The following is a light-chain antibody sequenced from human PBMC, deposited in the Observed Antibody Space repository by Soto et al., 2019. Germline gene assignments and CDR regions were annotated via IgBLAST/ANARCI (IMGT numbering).Light chain of an antibody. J-gene: IGLJ2*01. CDR1: SSDVGGYNY. V-gene: IGLV2-14*01. CDR3: SSYTITNTVV. CDR2: DVS. Sequence: QSVLTQPASVSGSPGQSITISCTGTSSDVGGYNYVSWYQQYPGKAPKLILYDVSNRPSGVSNRFSGSKSGNTASLTISGLQAEDEADYSCSSYTITNTVVFGGGTKLTVL.